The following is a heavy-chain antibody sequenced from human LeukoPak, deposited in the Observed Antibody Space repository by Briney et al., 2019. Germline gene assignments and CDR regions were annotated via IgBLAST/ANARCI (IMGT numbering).Heavy chain of an antibody. J-gene: IGHJ4*02. D-gene: IGHD6-19*01. Sequence: ASVKVSCKASGYSFSSHDISWVRPAPGQGLEWMGWISVHNGNTKYAQKFQGRVTMTTDTSTSTAYMELRSLRSDDTAVYYCAATEAYSSGWCDYWGQGTLVTVSS. CDR1: GYSFSSHD. CDR2: ISVHNGNT. CDR3: AATEAYSSGWCDY. V-gene: IGHV1-18*01.